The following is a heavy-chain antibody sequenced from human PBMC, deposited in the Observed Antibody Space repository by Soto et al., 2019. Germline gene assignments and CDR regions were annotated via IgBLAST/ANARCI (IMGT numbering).Heavy chain of an antibody. CDR3: ARDPVDLFGYMDV. D-gene: IGHD6-25*01. Sequence: QEELVQSGAEMKKPGSSVNVSCKASEGTFSSYSITWVRQAPGQRLEWMGEIIPLLGTVNYAQKFQGRVTITGDRSTSTVYMGLSSLRSDDTAVYYCARDPVDLFGYMDVWGPGTKVIVSS. CDR2: IIPLLGTV. J-gene: IGHJ6*02. V-gene: IGHV1-69*06. CDR1: EGTFSSYS.